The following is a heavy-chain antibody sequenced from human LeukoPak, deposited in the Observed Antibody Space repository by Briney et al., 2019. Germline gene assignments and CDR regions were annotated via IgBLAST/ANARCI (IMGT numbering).Heavy chain of an antibody. CDR1: GGSFSGYY. J-gene: IGHJ4*02. CDR2: INHSGST. CDR3: ARVRLWFGSYCFDY. V-gene: IGHV4-34*01. Sequence: SETLSLTCAVYGGSFSGYYWSWIRQPPGKGLEWIGEINHSGSTNYNPSLKSRVTISVDTSKNQFSLKLSSVTAADTAVYYCARVRLWFGSYCFDYWGQGTLVTVSS. D-gene: IGHD3-10*01.